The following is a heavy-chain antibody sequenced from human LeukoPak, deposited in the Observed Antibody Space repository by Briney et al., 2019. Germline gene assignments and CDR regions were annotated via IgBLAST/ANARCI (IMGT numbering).Heavy chain of an antibody. CDR3: ARGRIAAAPDY. D-gene: IGHD6-13*01. Sequence: PGRSLRLSCAASGFTFSSYGMHWVRQAPGKGLEWVAVIWYDRSNKYYADSVKGRFTISRDNSKNTLYLQMNSLRAEDTAVYYCARGRIAAAPDYWGQGTLVTVSS. CDR2: IWYDRSNK. V-gene: IGHV3-33*01. J-gene: IGHJ4*02. CDR1: GFTFSSYG.